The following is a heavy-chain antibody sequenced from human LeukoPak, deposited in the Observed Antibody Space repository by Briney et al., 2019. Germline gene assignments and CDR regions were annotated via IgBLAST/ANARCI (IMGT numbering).Heavy chain of an antibody. CDR1: GYSFTSYW. J-gene: IGHJ3*02. D-gene: IGHD5/OR15-5a*01. V-gene: IGHV5-51*01. CDR3: ARRASTDAFDI. CDR2: IYPGDSDT. Sequence: GESLKISCKGSGYSFTSYWIGWGRQMPGKGLEWMGIIYPGDSDTRYSPSFQGQVTISADKSISTAYLQRSSLKASDTAMYYCARRASTDAFDILGQGTMVTVSS.